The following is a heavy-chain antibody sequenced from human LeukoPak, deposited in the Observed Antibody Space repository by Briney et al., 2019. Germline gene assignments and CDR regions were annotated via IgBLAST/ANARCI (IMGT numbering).Heavy chain of an antibody. Sequence: GGSLRLSCVASGFTFRSYSMHWARQAPGKGLEWVSSIGSDSTYEYSPDSVKGRFTISRDDAKNSLYLQMNSLRVEDTAVYYCATGEGGSYPRLYFDDWGQGTLVTVSS. CDR2: IGSDSTYE. CDR3: ATGEGGSYPRLYFDD. CDR1: GFTFRSYS. J-gene: IGHJ4*02. V-gene: IGHV3-21*01. D-gene: IGHD1-26*01.